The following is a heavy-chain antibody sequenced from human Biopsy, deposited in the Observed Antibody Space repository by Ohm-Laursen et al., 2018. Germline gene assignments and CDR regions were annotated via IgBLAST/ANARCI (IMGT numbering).Heavy chain of an antibody. CDR3: ARDETGSSVFGPYYYGMDV. V-gene: IGHV1-46*01. D-gene: IGHD3-9*01. CDR2: INPTGGTA. J-gene: IGHJ6*02. Sequence: ASVKVSCKASGYSFTKYYINWGRQAPGQGLEWVGIINPTGGTASYAEKFQGRVTLTRDTSTGTVYLELNSLISEDTALYYCARDETGSSVFGPYYYGMDVWGQGTTVTVSS. CDR1: GYSFTKYY.